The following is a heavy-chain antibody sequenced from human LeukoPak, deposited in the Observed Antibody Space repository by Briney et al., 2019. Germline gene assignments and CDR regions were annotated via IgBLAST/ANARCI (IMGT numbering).Heavy chain of an antibody. Sequence: SETLSVTCAVYGGSFSGYYWSWIRQPPGKGLEWIGEINHSGSTDYNPSLKSRVTISVDTSKNQFSLKLSSVTAADTAVYYCARARGRIAVAGINYWGQGTLVTVSS. CDR1: GGSFSGYY. V-gene: IGHV4-34*01. D-gene: IGHD6-19*01. CDR3: ARARGRIAVAGINY. J-gene: IGHJ4*02. CDR2: INHSGST.